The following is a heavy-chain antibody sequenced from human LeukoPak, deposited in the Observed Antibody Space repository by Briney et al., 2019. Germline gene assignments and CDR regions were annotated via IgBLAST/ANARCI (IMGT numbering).Heavy chain of an antibody. CDR1: GGSISSYY. V-gene: IGHV4-4*07. J-gene: IGHJ4*02. Sequence: SETLSLTCSVSGGSISSYYWSWIRQPAGKGLEWIGRLYTSGGTNYNPSLKSRVTMSVDTSKNQFSLKLSSVTAADTAVYYCARDGGVGAQYYFDYWGQGTLVTVSS. CDR2: LYTSGGT. CDR3: ARDGGVGAQYYFDY. D-gene: IGHD1-26*01.